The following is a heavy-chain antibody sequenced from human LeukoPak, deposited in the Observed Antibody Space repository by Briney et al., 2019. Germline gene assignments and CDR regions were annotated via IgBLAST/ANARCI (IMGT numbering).Heavy chain of an antibody. Sequence: ASVKVSCKASGGTFNSYAISWVRQAPGQGLEWMGGIIPIFGTANYAQKLQGRVTITEVESTSTAYMELSSLSSEATAVYYCARSPGYSSIWYPCYYYYYYMDVWGTGTTVTVSS. CDR1: GGTFNSYA. CDR3: ARSPGYSSIWYPCYYYYYYMDV. D-gene: IGHD6-13*01. J-gene: IGHJ6*03. V-gene: IGHV1-69*13. CDR2: IIPIFGTA.